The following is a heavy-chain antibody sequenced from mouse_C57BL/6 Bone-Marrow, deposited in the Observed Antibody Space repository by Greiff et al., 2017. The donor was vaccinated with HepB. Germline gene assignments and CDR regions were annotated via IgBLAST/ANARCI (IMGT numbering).Heavy chain of an antibody. V-gene: IGHV3-6*01. CDR3: AREGYYYGSSYSAAWFAY. J-gene: IGHJ3*01. CDR1: GYSITSGYY. CDR2: ISYDGSN. Sequence: DVQLQESGPGLVKPSQSLSLTCSVTGYSITSGYYWYWIRQFPGNKLEWMGYISYDGSNNYNPSLKNRISITRDTSKNQFFLKLNSVTTEDTATYYCAREGYYYGSSYSAAWFAYWGQGTLVTVSA. D-gene: IGHD1-1*01.